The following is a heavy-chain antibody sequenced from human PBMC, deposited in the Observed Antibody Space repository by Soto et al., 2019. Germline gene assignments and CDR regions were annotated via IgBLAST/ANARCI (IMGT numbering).Heavy chain of an antibody. CDR1: GFTFNTYA. CDR2: IRGRDGTT. J-gene: IGHJ4*02. CDR3: AIQNKGWDAPFDH. Sequence: EVQLLESGGGLVPPGGSLRLSCATSGFTFNTYAMTWVRQAPGKGLEWVSVIRGRDGTTYYADSVKGRFTTSRDNSKNTVYLQMNSLRAEDTAVYYCAIQNKGWDAPFDHWGQGAQVTVSS. V-gene: IGHV3-23*01. D-gene: IGHD6-19*01.